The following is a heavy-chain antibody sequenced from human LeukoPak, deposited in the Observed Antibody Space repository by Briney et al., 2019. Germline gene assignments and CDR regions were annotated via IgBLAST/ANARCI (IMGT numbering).Heavy chain of an antibody. V-gene: IGHV3-23*01. CDR1: GFTFSSYA. CDR3: AKAQETSYAFDV. CDR2: ISGSGGST. J-gene: IGHJ3*01. Sequence: PRGSLRLSCAASGFTFSSYAMSWVRQAPGKGLEWVSGISGSGGSTYYADPVKGRFTISRDNSKNTLYLQMNSLRAEGTAVYYCAKAQETSYAFDVWGQGTMVTDSS.